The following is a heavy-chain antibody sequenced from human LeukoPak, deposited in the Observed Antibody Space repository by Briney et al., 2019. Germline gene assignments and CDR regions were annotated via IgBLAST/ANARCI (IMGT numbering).Heavy chain of an antibody. CDR3: ARDMGDCSSTSCYIYFDY. CDR2: IYHSGST. Sequence: SETLSLTCTVSGGSISSGGYYWSWIRQPPGKGLEWIGYIYHSGSTYYNPSLKSRVTISVDRSKNQFSLKLSSVTAADTAVYYCARDMGDCSSTSCYIYFDYWGQGTLVTVSS. CDR1: GGSISSGGYY. D-gene: IGHD2-2*01. V-gene: IGHV4-30-2*01. J-gene: IGHJ4*02.